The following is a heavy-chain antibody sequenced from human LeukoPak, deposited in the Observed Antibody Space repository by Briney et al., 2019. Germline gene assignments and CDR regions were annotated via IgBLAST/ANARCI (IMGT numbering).Heavy chain of an antibody. CDR1: GFTFDDYA. D-gene: IGHD5-18*01. Sequence: GGSLRLSCAASGFTFDDYAMHWVRQAPGKGLEWVSGISWNSGSIAYADSVKGRFTISRDNAKNSLYLQMNSLRAEDTALYYCAKGLGRYSYGYGYWGQGTLVTVSS. CDR2: ISWNSGSI. V-gene: IGHV3-9*01. J-gene: IGHJ4*02. CDR3: AKGLGRYSYGYGY.